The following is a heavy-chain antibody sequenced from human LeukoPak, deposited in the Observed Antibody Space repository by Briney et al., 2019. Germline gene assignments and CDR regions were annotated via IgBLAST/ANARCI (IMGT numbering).Heavy chain of an antibody. CDR3: ARANFLYCSSTTCLFDY. CDR2: INHNDGDT. CDR1: GYTFTDYY. V-gene: IGHV1-2*02. Sequence: ASVKVSCKASGYTFTDYYMHWVRQAPGQGFEWMGWINHNDGDTNYAQKFQGRVTMTRDTSISTAHMEVSRLRSDDTAVYYCARANFLYCSSTTCLFDYWGQGTLVTASS. J-gene: IGHJ4*02. D-gene: IGHD2-2*01.